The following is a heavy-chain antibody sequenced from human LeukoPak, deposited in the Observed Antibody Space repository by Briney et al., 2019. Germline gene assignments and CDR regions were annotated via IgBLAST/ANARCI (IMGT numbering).Heavy chain of an antibody. Sequence: SETLSLTCAVYGGSFSGYYWSWIRQTPGKGLEWIGEINHSGSTNYNPSLKSRVTISVDTSKNQFSLKLSSVTAADTAVYYCARERYYYDSSGYPSFDCWGQGTLVTVSS. J-gene: IGHJ4*02. CDR2: INHSGST. CDR3: ARERYYYDSSGYPSFDC. CDR1: GGSFSGYY. V-gene: IGHV4-34*01. D-gene: IGHD3-22*01.